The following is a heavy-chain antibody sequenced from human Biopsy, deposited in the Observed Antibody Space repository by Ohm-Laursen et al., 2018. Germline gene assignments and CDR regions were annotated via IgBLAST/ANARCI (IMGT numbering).Heavy chain of an antibody. J-gene: IGHJ6*02. CDR1: GDTFTTSA. Sequence: VKISCKASGDTFTTSAISWVRQVPGQGLNWMGRIIPILGTVDYGQNFQGRVTIRADTSTTFLELTSLRYDDTAVYYCASGDIGGIGLDVWGLGTTVTVSS. CDR2: IIPILGTV. V-gene: IGHV1-69*10. CDR3: ASGDIGGIGLDV. D-gene: IGHD3-10*01.